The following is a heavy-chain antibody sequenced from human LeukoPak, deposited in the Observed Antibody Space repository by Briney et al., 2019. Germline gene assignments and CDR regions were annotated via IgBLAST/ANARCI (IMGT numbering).Heavy chain of an antibody. CDR1: GFTFSSYA. Sequence: PGGSLRLSCAASGFTFSSYAMSWVRQAPGKGLDCVSAISGSGGSTYYADPVKGRFTISRENSKNRLYLPLTSLRAEDTAVYYCAKDFHIVVVTAILDYWGQGTLVTVSS. CDR3: AKDFHIVVVTAILDY. V-gene: IGHV3-23*01. CDR2: ISGSGGST. J-gene: IGHJ4*02. D-gene: IGHD2-21*02.